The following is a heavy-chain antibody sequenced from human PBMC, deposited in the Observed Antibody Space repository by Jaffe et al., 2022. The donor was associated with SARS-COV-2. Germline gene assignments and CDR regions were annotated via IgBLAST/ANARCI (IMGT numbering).Heavy chain of an antibody. D-gene: IGHD2-15*01. CDR2: IYYSGST. J-gene: IGHJ4*02. CDR3: ARLRGYCSGGSCYPYFDY. Sequence: QLQLQESGPGLVKPSETLSLTCTVSGGSISSSSYYWGWIRQPPGKGLEWIGSIYYSGSTYYNPSLKSRVTISVDTSKNQFSLKLSSVTAADTAVYYCARLRGYCSGGSCYPYFDYWGQGTLVTVSS. V-gene: IGHV4-39*01. CDR1: GGSISSSSYY.